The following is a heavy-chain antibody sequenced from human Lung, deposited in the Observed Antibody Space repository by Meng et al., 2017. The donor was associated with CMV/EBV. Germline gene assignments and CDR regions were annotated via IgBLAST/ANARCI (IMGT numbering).Heavy chain of an antibody. V-gene: IGHV1-69*10. CDR2: IIPMLEIT. Sequence: XXSCXASGGPFSNYAVSWVRQAPGQGLEWMGGIIPMLEITNYAQKFQGRVTITAVKSTGTAFMELSSLRSDDTAVYYCARGGFWLGHYSWFDPWGQGTLVTVSS. D-gene: IGHD3-3*01. J-gene: IGHJ5*02. CDR3: ARGGFWLGHYSWFDP. CDR1: GGPFSNYA.